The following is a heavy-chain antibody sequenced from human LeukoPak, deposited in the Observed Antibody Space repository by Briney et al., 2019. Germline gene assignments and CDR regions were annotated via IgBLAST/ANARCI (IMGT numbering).Heavy chain of an antibody. V-gene: IGHV3-21*04. D-gene: IGHD6-13*01. Sequence: PGGSLRLSCAASGFTFSSYSMNWVRQAPGKGLEWVSSISSSSSYIYYADSVKGRFTISRDNSKNTLYLQMNSLRAEDTAVYYCAKPMGLIAAAGTGLFDYWGQGTLVTVSS. CDR2: ISSSSSYI. CDR1: GFTFSSYS. CDR3: AKPMGLIAAAGTGLFDY. J-gene: IGHJ4*02.